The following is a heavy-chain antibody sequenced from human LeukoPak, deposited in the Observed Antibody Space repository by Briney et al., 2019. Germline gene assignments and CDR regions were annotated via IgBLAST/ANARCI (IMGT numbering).Heavy chain of an antibody. CDR2: IIPILGIA. CDR1: GGTFSSYA. CDR3: ARPDGIAAPYYFDY. D-gene: IGHD6-6*01. J-gene: IGHJ4*02. V-gene: IGHV1-69*04. Sequence: SVKVSCKASGGTFSSYAISWVRQAPGQGLEWMGRIIPILGIANYAQKFQGRVTITADKSTSTAYMELSSLRSEDTAVYYCARPDGIAAPYYFDYWGQGTLVTVSS.